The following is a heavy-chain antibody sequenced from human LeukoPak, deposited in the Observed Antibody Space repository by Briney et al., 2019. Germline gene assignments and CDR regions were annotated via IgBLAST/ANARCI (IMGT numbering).Heavy chain of an antibody. D-gene: IGHD3-10*01. CDR2: ISSSSSYI. CDR1: GFTFSSYS. J-gene: IGHJ4*02. CDR3: AKVTYGSGTYGAFDY. Sequence: GGSLRLSCAASGFTFSSYSMNWVRQAPGKGLEWVSSISSSSSYIYYADSVKGRFTISRDNSKNTLYLQMNSLRAEDTAVYYCAKVTYGSGTYGAFDYWGQGTLVTVSS. V-gene: IGHV3-21*04.